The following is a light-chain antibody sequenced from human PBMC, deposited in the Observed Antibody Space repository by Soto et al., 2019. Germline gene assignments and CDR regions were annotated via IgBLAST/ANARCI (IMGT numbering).Light chain of an antibody. CDR3: QQYGSSPPYT. CDR2: GAS. V-gene: IGKV3-20*01. CDR1: QRVSNIY. Sequence: EIVLTQSPGTLSLSPGERATLSCRASQRVSNIYLAWYQQKPGQAPRLLIYGASSRATGIPDRFSGSGSGTDFTLTISRLEPEDFAVYYCQQYGSSPPYTFGQGTKLEIK. J-gene: IGKJ2*01.